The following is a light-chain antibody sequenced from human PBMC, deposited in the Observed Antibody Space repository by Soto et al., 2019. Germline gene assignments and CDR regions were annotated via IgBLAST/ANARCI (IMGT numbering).Light chain of an antibody. V-gene: IGLV2-14*01. Sequence: LTQPASVSGSPGQSITISCTGGSXDIGGYNYVSWFQQHPGKVPKLMIYEVTNRPSGVSNRFSGSKSGSTASLTISGLQAEDEADYYCSSYTSSNTLVFGTGTKVTVL. CDR2: EVT. CDR3: SSYTSSNTLV. J-gene: IGLJ1*01. CDR1: SXDIGGYNY.